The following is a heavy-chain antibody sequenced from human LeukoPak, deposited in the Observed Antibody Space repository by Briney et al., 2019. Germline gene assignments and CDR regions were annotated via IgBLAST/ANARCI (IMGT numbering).Heavy chain of an antibody. D-gene: IGHD2-2*01. CDR1: GYTFTSYG. J-gene: IGHJ6*04. CDR3: ARDRDIVVVPAARYYYCGMDV. CDR2: ISAYNGNT. Sequence: ASVKVSCKASGYTFTSYGISWVRQAPGQGLEWMGWISAYNGNTNYAQKLQGRVTMTTDTSTSTAHMELRSLRSDDTAVYYCARDRDIVVVPAARYYYCGMDVWGKGTTVTVSS. V-gene: IGHV1-18*04.